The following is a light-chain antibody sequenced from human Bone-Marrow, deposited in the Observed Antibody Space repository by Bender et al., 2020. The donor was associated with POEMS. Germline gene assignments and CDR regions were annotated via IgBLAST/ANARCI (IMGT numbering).Light chain of an antibody. J-gene: IGLJ2*01. V-gene: IGLV2-14*02. Sequence: QSALTQPASVSGSPGQSISISCTATSRNVGIKNFVSWFQQHPGKAPKLIIFDVTKRPSGISIRFSASKSGNTASLTISGLQAEDEADYYCSSYSSGSTLEVFGGGTKLTVL. CDR1: SRNVGIKNF. CDR3: SSYSSGSTLEV. CDR2: DVT.